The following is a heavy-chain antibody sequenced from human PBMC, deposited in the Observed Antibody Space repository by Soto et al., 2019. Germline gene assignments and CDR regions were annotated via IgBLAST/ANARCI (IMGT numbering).Heavy chain of an antibody. V-gene: IGHV3-30*18. CDR3: AKVAERSMITFGGVIAD. CDR1: GFTFNTYG. Sequence: QVQLVESGGGVVQPGRTLRLSCAASGFTFNTYGMHWVRQAPGKGLEWVAVISFDEKIQYYADSVKGRFTISRDNSKNSMYLQMDSLRPEDTDVYYCAKVAERSMITFGGVIADWGQGTLVTVYS. J-gene: IGHJ4*02. D-gene: IGHD3-16*02. CDR2: ISFDEKIQ.